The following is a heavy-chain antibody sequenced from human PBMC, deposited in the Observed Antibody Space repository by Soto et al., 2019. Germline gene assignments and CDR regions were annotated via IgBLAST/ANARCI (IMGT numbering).Heavy chain of an antibody. D-gene: IGHD5-18*01. CDR3: ANRGYSYGFVIY. V-gene: IGHV1-18*01. J-gene: IGHJ4*02. CDR1: GYTFTSYG. Sequence: GASVKVSCKASGYTFTSYGISWVRQAPGQGLEWMGWISAYNGNTNYAQKFQGRVTITADKSTGTAYMELSSLRSEDTAVYYCANRGYSYGFVIYWGQGTLVTVSS. CDR2: ISAYNGNT.